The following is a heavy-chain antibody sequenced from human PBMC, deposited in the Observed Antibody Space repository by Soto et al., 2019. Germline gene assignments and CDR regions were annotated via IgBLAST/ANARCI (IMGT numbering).Heavy chain of an antibody. CDR1: GSSFTSYW. V-gene: IGHV5-51*01. CDR3: AIFGVY. D-gene: IGHD3-10*01. Sequence: GESLKISCNGSGSSFTSYWIGWVRQMPGTGLEWMGIIYPGDSYTRYSPSFQGQVNISDDKSISTAYLQWRSLKASDTAMYYCAIFGVYWGQGTLVTVSS. J-gene: IGHJ4*02. CDR2: IYPGDSYT.